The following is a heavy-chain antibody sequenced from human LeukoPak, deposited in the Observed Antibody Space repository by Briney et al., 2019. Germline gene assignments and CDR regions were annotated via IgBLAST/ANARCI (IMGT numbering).Heavy chain of an antibody. CDR1: GGSFSGYY. CDR3: ARGRRGRWLQFPNSTPRTIDY. D-gene: IGHD5-24*01. J-gene: IGHJ4*02. Sequence: SPSETLSLTCAVYGGSFSGYYWSWIRQPPGKGLEWIGEINHSGSTNYNPSLKCQVTISVDTSKNQFSLKLSSVTAADTAVYYRARGRRGRWLQFPNSTPRTIDYWGQGTLVTVSS. CDR2: INHSGST. V-gene: IGHV4-34*01.